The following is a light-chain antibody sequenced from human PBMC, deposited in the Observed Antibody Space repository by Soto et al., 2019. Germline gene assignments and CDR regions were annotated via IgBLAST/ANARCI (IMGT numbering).Light chain of an antibody. CDR3: SSYTSTSSYV. J-gene: IGLJ1*01. Sequence: LTLPDSVSRSPGQSITAYCTATISDVGGYNSVSWYQQHPGKPPKLIIYEVSSRPAGVSDRFSGSKSGNTASLTISGLQAEDEADYYRSSYTSTSSYVFATGTKVTVL. CDR2: EVS. CDR1: ISDVGGYNS. V-gene: IGLV2-14*03.